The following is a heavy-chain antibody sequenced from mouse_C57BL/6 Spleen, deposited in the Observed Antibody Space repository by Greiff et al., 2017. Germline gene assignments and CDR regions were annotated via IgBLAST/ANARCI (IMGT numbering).Heavy chain of an antibody. CDR1: GYTFTSYW. CDR3: ARGKARSNYGSWFAY. J-gene: IGHJ3*01. Sequence: QVQLQQPGAELVRPGSSVKLSCKASGYTFTSYWMHWVKQRPIQGLEWIGNIDPSDSETHYNQKFKDKATLTVDKSSSTAYMQLSSLTSEDSAVYYCARGKARSNYGSWFAYWGQGTLVTVSA. V-gene: IGHV1-52*01. D-gene: IGHD2-5*01. CDR2: IDPSDSET.